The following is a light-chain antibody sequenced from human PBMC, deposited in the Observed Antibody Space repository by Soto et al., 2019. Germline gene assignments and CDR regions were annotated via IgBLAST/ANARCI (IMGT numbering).Light chain of an antibody. V-gene: IGKV3-20*01. CDR2: GAS. CDR3: QKYNDPPLT. J-gene: IGKJ4*01. CDR1: QTVRTNY. Sequence: EIVLTQSPGTLSLSPGEIATLSCRASQTVRTNYLAWFQHKPGQAPRLLIYGASSRATGIPGRFSGSGSRTDFTLTITSMEHEDFAVYFCQKYNDPPLTFGGGTKVKIK.